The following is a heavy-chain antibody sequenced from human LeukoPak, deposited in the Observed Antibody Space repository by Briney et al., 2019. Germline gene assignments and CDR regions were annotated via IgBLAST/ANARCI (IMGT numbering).Heavy chain of an antibody. CDR2: IYTSGST. CDR3: AREYSSSWSNWFDP. D-gene: IGHD6-13*01. CDR1: GGSISSYY. V-gene: IGHV4-4*07. Sequence: SETLSLTCTVSGGSISSYYWSWIRQPAGKGLEWIGRIYTSGSTNYNPSLKSRVTMLVDTSKNQFSLKLSSVTAADTAVYYCAREYSSSWSNWFDPWGQGTPVTVSS. J-gene: IGHJ5*02.